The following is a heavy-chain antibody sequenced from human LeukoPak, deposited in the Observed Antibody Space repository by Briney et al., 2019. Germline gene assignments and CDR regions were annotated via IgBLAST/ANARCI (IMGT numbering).Heavy chain of an antibody. CDR2: IRYDGINK. CDR3: AKDSDWDRGYHFDY. V-gene: IGHV3-30*02. D-gene: IGHD3-22*01. J-gene: IGHJ4*02. CDR1: GFTLSSDA. Sequence: GGSLRLPCAASGFTLSSDAMHGVRQAPGKGLEGVAFIRYDGINKQYADSVKGRFTISRDTSKNALYLQMNSLRAEDTAVYYCAKDSDWDRGYHFDYWGQGTLVTVSS.